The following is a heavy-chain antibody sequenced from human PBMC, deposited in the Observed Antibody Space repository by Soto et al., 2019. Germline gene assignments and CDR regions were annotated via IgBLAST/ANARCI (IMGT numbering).Heavy chain of an antibody. D-gene: IGHD3-10*01. Sequence: PSETLSLTCTVSGGSISSGGYYWSWIRQHPGKGLEWIGYIYYSGSTYYNPSLKSRVTISVDTYKNQFSLKLSSVTAADSAVYYRARVKLWPLVFGYWGQGTLVTVSS. CDR3: ARVKLWPLVFGY. CDR2: IYYSGST. J-gene: IGHJ4*02. CDR1: GGSISSGGYY. V-gene: IGHV4-31*03.